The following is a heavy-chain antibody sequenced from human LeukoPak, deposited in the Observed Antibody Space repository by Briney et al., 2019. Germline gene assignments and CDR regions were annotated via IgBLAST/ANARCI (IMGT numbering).Heavy chain of an antibody. CDR1: GYSFTSYW. V-gene: IGHV5-51*01. J-gene: IGHJ3*02. CDR3: ARGYCSSSSCYTFAFDI. CDR2: IYPGDSDT. D-gene: IGHD2-2*02. Sequence: GESLKISCKGSGYSFTSYWIGWVRQMPGKGLEWVGIIYPGDSDTRYSPSFQGQVTISADKSISTAYLQWSSLKASDTAMYYCARGYCSSSSCYTFAFDIWGQGAMVTVSS.